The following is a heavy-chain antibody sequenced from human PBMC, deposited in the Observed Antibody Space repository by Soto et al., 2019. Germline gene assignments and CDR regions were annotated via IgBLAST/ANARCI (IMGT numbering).Heavy chain of an antibody. CDR1: GGSISSGDYY. CDR3: ARAGIVYYYGMDV. Sequence: SETLSLTCTVSGGSISSGDYYWSWIRQPPGKGLEWIGYIYYSGSTYYNPSLKSRVTISVDTSKNQFSLKLSSVTAADTAVYYCARAGIVYYYGMDVWGQGTTVTVSS. V-gene: IGHV4-30-4*01. D-gene: IGHD2-15*01. CDR2: IYYSGST. J-gene: IGHJ6*02.